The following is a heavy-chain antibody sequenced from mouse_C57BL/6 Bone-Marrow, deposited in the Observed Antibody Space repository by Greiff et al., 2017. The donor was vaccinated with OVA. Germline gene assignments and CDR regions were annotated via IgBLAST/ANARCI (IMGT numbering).Heavy chain of an antibody. CDR3: ARSRIYYGNYGFAY. CDR2: IYPRSGNT. J-gene: IGHJ3*01. CDR1: GYTFTSYG. V-gene: IGHV1-81*01. Sequence: VKLMESGAELARPGASVKLSCKASGYTFTSYGISWVKQRTGQGLEWIGEIYPRSGNTYYNEKFKGKATLTADKSSSTAYMELRSLTSEDSAVYFCARSRIYYGNYGFAYWGQGTLVTVSA. D-gene: IGHD2-1*01.